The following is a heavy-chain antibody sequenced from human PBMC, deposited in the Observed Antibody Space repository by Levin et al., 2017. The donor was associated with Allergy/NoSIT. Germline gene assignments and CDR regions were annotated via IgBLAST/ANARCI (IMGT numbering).Heavy chain of an antibody. CDR3: AKGAMTAHFDY. CDR1: GFTFSSSP. Sequence: LGESLKISCAASGFTFSSSPMSWVRQAPTKGLEWVSSISASGTGIFSADSVKGRFTISRDNSRNTLYLQMSGLRAEDTALYYCAKGAMTAHFDYWGQGTLVTVSS. D-gene: IGHD2-21*02. CDR2: ISASGTGI. V-gene: IGHV3-23*01. J-gene: IGHJ4*02.